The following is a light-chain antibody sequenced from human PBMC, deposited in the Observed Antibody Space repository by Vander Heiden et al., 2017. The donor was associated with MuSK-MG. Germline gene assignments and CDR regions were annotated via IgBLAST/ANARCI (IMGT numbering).Light chain of an antibody. CDR1: QSITST. CDR2: DAS. CDR3: QQYNNWPLT. J-gene: IGKJ4*01. Sequence: SPATLSVSPGERATLSCRASQSITSTLAWYQQKPGQGPRLLIYDASSRATGIPARFSGSGSGTEFTLTISSLQSEDFAVYYCQQYNNWPLTFGGGTKVEIK. V-gene: IGKV3-15*01.